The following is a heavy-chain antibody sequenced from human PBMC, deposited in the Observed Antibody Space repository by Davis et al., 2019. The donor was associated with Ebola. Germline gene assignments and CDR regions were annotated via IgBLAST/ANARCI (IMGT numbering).Heavy chain of an antibody. CDR3: ARDPYYYDKAGMIDY. CDR1: GFTFSSYG. D-gene: IGHD3-22*01. J-gene: IGHJ4*02. Sequence: GESLKISCAASGFTFSSYGMHWVRQAPGKGLEWVAVIWYDGSNKNYADSVKGRFTISRDNSKSTLYLQMNSLRAEDTAVYYCARDPYYYDKAGMIDYWGQGTLVTVSS. CDR2: IWYDGSNK. V-gene: IGHV3-33*01.